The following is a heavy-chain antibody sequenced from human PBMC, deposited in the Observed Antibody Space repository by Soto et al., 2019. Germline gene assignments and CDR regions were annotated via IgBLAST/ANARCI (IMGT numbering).Heavy chain of an antibody. V-gene: IGHV3-7*01. Sequence: GGSLRLSCAASGFTFSSYWMSWVRQAPGKGLEWVANIKQEGSEKYYVDSVKGRFTTSRDNAKNSLYLQMNSLRVEDTAVYYCARAGGMLHKGQTHDYWGQGTLVTVSS. CDR1: GFTFSSYW. CDR3: ARAGGMLHKGQTHDY. D-gene: IGHD3-16*01. CDR2: IKQEGSEK. J-gene: IGHJ4*02.